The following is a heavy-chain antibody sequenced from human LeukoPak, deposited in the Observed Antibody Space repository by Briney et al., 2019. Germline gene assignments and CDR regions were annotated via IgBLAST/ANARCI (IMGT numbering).Heavy chain of an antibody. V-gene: IGHV3-23*01. CDR1: GFTFSSYA. J-gene: IGHJ1*01. CDR2: ISGSGDST. D-gene: IGHD3-10*01. Sequence: PGGSLRLSCAASGFTFSSYAMHWVRQAPGKGLEWVSAISGSGDSTYYADSVKGRFTTSRDNSKNTLYLQMNSLRAEDTAVYYCARDQGYYGSGSYKEYFQHWGQGTLVTVSS. CDR3: ARDQGYYGSGSYKEYFQH.